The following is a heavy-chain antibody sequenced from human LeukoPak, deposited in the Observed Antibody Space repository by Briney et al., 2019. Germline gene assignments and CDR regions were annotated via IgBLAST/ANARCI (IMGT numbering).Heavy chain of an antibody. V-gene: IGHV4-34*01. CDR2: INHSGST. Sequence: SETLSLTCAVYGGSFSGYYWSWIRQPPGKGLEWIGEINHSGSTNYDPSLKSRVTISVDTSKNQLSLKLSSVTAADTAVFYCARRSGWYSFDYWGQGTLVTVSS. CDR1: GGSFSGYY. CDR3: ARRSGWYSFDY. J-gene: IGHJ4*02. D-gene: IGHD6-19*01.